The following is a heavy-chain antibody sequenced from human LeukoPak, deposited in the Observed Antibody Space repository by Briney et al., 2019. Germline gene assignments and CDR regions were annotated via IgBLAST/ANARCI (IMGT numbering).Heavy chain of an antibody. CDR1: GFTFSTYG. J-gene: IGHJ3*01. CDR3: ARAVGPFDF. V-gene: IGHV3-33*01. Sequence: GGSLRLSCAASGFTFSTYGMHWVRQAPGKGLEWVAVIWYDGSIKYYADSVKGRFTISRDNSKNTLYLQMNSLRAEDTAVYYCARAVGPFDFWGPGTIVIVSS. CDR2: IWYDGSIK.